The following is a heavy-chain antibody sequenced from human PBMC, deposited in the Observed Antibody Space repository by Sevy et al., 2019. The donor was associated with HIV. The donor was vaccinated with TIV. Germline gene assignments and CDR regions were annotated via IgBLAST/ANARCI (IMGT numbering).Heavy chain of an antibody. CDR3: ARYYYDSSGIDY. V-gene: IGHV3-74*01. Sequence: GGSLRLSCTASGFTFSRYWMHWVRQAPGKGLVWVSRINSDRSSTSYADSVKGRFTISRDNAKNTLYLQMNSLRAEDTAVYYCARYYYDSSGIDYWGQGTLVTVSS. J-gene: IGHJ4*02. CDR2: INSDRSST. D-gene: IGHD3-22*01. CDR1: GFTFSRYW.